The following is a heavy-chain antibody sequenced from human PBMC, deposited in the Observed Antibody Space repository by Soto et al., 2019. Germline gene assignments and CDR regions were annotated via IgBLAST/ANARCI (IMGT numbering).Heavy chain of an antibody. J-gene: IGHJ4*02. Sequence: GESLKISCNGSGYIFTSYWIGWVRQMPGKGLEWMGIIYPGDSDTRYSPSFQGQVTISADKSISTAYLQWSSLKASDTAMYYCARQGYDSSGYLDYWGQGTLVTVSS. CDR1: GYIFTSYW. CDR2: IYPGDSDT. V-gene: IGHV5-51*01. CDR3: ARQGYDSSGYLDY. D-gene: IGHD3-22*01.